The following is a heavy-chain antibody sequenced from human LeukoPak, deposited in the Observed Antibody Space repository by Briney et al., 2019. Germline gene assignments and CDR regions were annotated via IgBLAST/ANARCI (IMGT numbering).Heavy chain of an antibody. CDR2: INPNSGGT. CDR3: ARGDRNNRGHQPEYYFDY. J-gene: IGHJ4*02. CDR1: GYTFTGYY. D-gene: IGHD1/OR15-1a*01. Sequence: ASVNVSCKASGYTFTGYYMHWVRQAPGQGREWMGWINPNSGGTNYAQKFQGRVTMTRDTSISTAYMELSSLRSDDTAVYYCARGDRNNRGHQPEYYFDYWGQGTLVAVSS. V-gene: IGHV1-2*02.